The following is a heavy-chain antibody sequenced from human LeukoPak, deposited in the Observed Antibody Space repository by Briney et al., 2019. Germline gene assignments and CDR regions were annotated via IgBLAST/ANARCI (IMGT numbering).Heavy chain of an antibody. D-gene: IGHD1-26*01. Sequence: SVKVSCKASGGTFSSYAISWVRQAPGQGLEWMGRIIPIFGIANYAQKFQGRVTITADKSTSTAYMELSSLRSEDTTVYYCARRIVGAPGGYYYYGMDVWGQGTTVTVSS. J-gene: IGHJ6*02. CDR3: ARRIVGAPGGYYYYGMDV. CDR2: IIPIFGIA. CDR1: GGTFSSYA. V-gene: IGHV1-69*04.